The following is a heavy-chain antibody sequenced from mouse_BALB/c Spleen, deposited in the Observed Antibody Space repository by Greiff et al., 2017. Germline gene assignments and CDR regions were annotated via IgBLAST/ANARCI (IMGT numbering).Heavy chain of an antibody. V-gene: IGHV2-6-7*01. J-gene: IGHJ4*01. D-gene: IGHD1-1*01. CDR3: ARDYYGSSYAMDY. CDR2: IWGGGST. Sequence: VQRVESGPGLVAPSQSLSITCTVSGFSLTGYGVNWVRQPPGKGLEWLGMIWGGGSTDYNSALKSRLSISKDNSKSQVFLKMNSLQTDDTARYYCARDYYGSSYAMDYWGQGTSVTVSS. CDR1: GFSLTGYG.